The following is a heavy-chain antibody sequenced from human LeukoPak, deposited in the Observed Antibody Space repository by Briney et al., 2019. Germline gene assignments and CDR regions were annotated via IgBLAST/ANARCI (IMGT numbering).Heavy chain of an antibody. CDR1: GGSISSSNW. V-gene: IGHV4-4*02. J-gene: IGHJ5*02. CDR3: ARIWDYYGSGSYFDP. D-gene: IGHD3-10*01. Sequence: ASETLSLTCAVSGGSISSSNWWNWVRQPPGKGLEWIGEIYHSGSTNYNPSLKSRVTISVDKSKNQFSLKLSSVSAADTAVYYCARIWDYYGSGSYFDPWGQGTLVTVSS. CDR2: IYHSGST.